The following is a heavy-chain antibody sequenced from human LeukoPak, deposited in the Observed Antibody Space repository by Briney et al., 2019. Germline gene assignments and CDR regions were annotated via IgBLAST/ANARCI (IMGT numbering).Heavy chain of an antibody. CDR1: AFTFGDYA. CDR3: AREGYGGNSGRDY. CDR2: IYSGGST. Sequence: GGSLRLSCTASAFTFGDYAMSWVRQAPGKGLEWVSVIYSGGSTYYADSVKGRFTISRDNSKNTLYLQMNSLRAEDTAVYYCAREGYGGNSGRDYWGQGTLVTVSS. V-gene: IGHV3-53*01. D-gene: IGHD4-23*01. J-gene: IGHJ4*02.